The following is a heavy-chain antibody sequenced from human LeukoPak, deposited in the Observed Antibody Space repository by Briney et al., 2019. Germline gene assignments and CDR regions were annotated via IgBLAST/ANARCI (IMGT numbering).Heavy chain of an antibody. V-gene: IGHV3-30-3*01. CDR2: ISFDGSNK. Sequence: PGRSLRLSCAASGFTVSTYAMHWLRQAPGKGLEWVAVISFDGSNKNYADSVKNRFTISRDNSKNTLYVQMNSLRAEDMAVYYCVRGIGGTGPDAFDIWGQGTMVTVS. J-gene: IGHJ3*02. CDR3: VRGIGGTGPDAFDI. D-gene: IGHD1-26*01. CDR1: GFTVSTYA.